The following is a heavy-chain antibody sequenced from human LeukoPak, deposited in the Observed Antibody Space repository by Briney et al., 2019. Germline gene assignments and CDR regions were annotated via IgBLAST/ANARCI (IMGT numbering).Heavy chain of an antibody. Sequence: SQTLSLTCTVSGGSISSGDYYWSWIRQPPGKGLEWIGYIYYSGSTYYDPSLKSRVTISVDTSKNQFSLKLSSVTPADTAVYYCAAAPRQYDFWSDPRDRDAFDIWGQGTMVTVSS. V-gene: IGHV4-30-4*01. D-gene: IGHD3-3*01. CDR2: IYYSGST. CDR3: AAAPRQYDFWSDPRDRDAFDI. J-gene: IGHJ3*02. CDR1: GGSISSGDYY.